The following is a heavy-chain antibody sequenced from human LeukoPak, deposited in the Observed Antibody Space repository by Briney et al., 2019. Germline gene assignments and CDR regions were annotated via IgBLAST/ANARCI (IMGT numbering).Heavy chain of an antibody. D-gene: IGHD4/OR15-4a*01. V-gene: IGHV1-2*02. CDR1: GHTFTDHY. J-gene: IGHJ4*02. CDR2: IKPDSGAT. Sequence: ASVKVSCKASGHTFTDHYMHWLRQAPGQGLELMGWIKPDSGATNYAQKFQGRFTMSRDMSISTVYMELSSLTSDDTAMYYCARDHDFGPDYWGQGTLVTVSA. CDR3: ARDHDFGPDY.